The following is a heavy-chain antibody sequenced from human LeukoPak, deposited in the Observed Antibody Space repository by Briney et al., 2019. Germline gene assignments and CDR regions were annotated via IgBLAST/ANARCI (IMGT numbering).Heavy chain of an antibody. Sequence: PGGSLRLSCAASGSTFDDYAMHWVRQAPGKGLEWVSLISWDGGSTYYADSVKGRFTISRDNSKNSLYLQMNSLRAEDTALYYCAKDDGSGSYNNFDYWGQGTLVTVSS. CDR3: AKDDGSGSYNNFDY. V-gene: IGHV3-43D*03. D-gene: IGHD3-10*01. CDR2: ISWDGGST. CDR1: GSTFDDYA. J-gene: IGHJ4*02.